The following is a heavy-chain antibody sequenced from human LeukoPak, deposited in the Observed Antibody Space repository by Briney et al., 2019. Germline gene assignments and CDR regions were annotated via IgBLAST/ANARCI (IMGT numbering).Heavy chain of an antibody. CDR3: ARAAYCGGDCFGALDY. CDR1: GFTVSSNY. D-gene: IGHD2-21*02. CDR2: IYRGGST. Sequence: GGSLRLSCAASGFTVSSNYMSWVRQAPGKGLEWVSVIYRGGSTYYADSVKGRFTISRDNSKNTLYLQMNSLRAEDTAVYYCARAAYCGGDCFGALDYWGQGTLVTVSS. J-gene: IGHJ4*02. V-gene: IGHV3-53*01.